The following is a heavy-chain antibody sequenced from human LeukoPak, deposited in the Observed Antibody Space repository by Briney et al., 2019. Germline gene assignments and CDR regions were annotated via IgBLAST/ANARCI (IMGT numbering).Heavy chain of an antibody. V-gene: IGHV4-61*02. Sequence: SQTLSLTCTVSGGSVSSGNYYWTWIRQPAGKGLEWIGRIYTSGSTNYNPSLKSRVTILIDASKNQFSLRLTSVTAADTAVYYCTKGGELMNHWGQGTLVTVSS. D-gene: IGHD1-26*01. J-gene: IGHJ5*02. CDR1: GGSVSSGNYY. CDR2: IYTSGST. CDR3: TKGGELMNH.